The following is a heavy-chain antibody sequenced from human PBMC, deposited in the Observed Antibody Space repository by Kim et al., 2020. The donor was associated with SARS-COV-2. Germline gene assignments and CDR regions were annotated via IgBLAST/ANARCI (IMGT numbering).Heavy chain of an antibody. J-gene: IGHJ4*02. CDR3: AKGGGAPYFDY. Sequence: TYYTDSVKGRFTISRDNSKNTLYLQMNSLRAEDTAVYYCAKGGGAPYFDYWGQGTLVTVSS. D-gene: IGHD3-10*01. CDR2: T. V-gene: IGHV3-53*01.